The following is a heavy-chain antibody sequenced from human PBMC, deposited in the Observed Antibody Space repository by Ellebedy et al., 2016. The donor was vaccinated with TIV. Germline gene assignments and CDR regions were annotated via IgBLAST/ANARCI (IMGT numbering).Heavy chain of an antibody. D-gene: IGHD5-24*01. CDR3: ARDLYYDGYGLFDY. CDR1: GFTFSNVW. Sequence: PGGSLRLSCAASGFTFSNVWLNWVRRAPGKGLAWVAVISQSGDKINYADSLKGRFTISRDNSKNRLYLQMESLIVEDTAVYYCARDLYYDGYGLFDYWGQGTLVTVSS. V-gene: IGHV3-30*13. CDR2: ISQSGDKI. J-gene: IGHJ4*02.